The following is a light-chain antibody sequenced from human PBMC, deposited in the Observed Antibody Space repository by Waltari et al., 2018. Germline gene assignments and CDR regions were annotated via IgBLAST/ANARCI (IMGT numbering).Light chain of an antibody. CDR1: SIGRKT. Sequence: PPSLSVAPGRTARLTCGGDSIGRKTVHWYQQKPGQAPLLVVYDDSHRPSGIPERFSGSNSGNTAALTISRVETGDEADYYCQVWDTNIDQGVFGGGTRLTVL. V-gene: IGLV3-21*03. J-gene: IGLJ3*02. CDR2: DDS. CDR3: QVWDTNIDQGV.